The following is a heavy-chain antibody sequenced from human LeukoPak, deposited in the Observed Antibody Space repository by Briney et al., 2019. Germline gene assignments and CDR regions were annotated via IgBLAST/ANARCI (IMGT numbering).Heavy chain of an antibody. J-gene: IGHJ5*02. D-gene: IGHD6-19*01. V-gene: IGHV4-61*01. CDR1: GGSVSSGSYY. CDR3: ARGVSGWYNWFDP. Sequence: PSETLSLTCTVSGGSVSSGSYYWSWIRQPPGKGLEWIGYVYYSGSTNYNPSLKSRVTISVDTSKNQFSLKLSSVTAADTAVYYCARGVSGWYNWFDPWGQGTLVTVSS. CDR2: VYYSGST.